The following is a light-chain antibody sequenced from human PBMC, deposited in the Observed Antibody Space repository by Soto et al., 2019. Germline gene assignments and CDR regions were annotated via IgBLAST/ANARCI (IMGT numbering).Light chain of an antibody. CDR3: QQYTDFPT. V-gene: IGKV1-5*01. Sequence: DIQLTQSPSTLSASVGDRVTITCRPNQSISKWLAWYQQRPGKAPKLLIHDGSSLEAGVPSRFSGSGSGTEFTLTISSLQPDDCATYYCQQYTDFPTFGQGTKVDIK. CDR1: QSISKW. CDR2: DGS. J-gene: IGKJ1*01.